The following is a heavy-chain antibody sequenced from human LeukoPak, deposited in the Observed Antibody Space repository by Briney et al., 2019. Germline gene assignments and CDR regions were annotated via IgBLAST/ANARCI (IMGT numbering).Heavy chain of an antibody. D-gene: IGHD2-21*02. Sequence: SQTLSLTCTGSGGSISSVGYYWSWIRQHPGKGLEWIGYIYYSGCTYYNPSLKSRVTISVDTSKNQFPLKLSSVTTADTAVYYCARAGTTYCGGDCYPSGYYGMDVWGQGTTVTVSS. V-gene: IGHV4-31*03. CDR2: IYYSGCT. CDR1: GGSISSVGYY. J-gene: IGHJ6*02. CDR3: ARAGTTYCGGDCYPSGYYGMDV.